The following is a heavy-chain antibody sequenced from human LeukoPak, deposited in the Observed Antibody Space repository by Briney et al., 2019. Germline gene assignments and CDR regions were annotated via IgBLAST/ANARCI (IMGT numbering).Heavy chain of an antibody. J-gene: IGHJ4*02. CDR2: ISSSTSSV. CDR1: GLTFSNYW. V-gene: IGHV3-21*01. D-gene: IGHD2-15*01. Sequence: PGGSLRLSCAASGLTFSNYWMHWVRQAPGKGLEWVSTISSSTSSVFYADSVRGRFTISRDNAKNSLYLQMNSLRAEDTAVYYCARGDCSGGSCRLPDYFDYWGQGTLVTVSS. CDR3: ARGDCSGGSCRLPDYFDY.